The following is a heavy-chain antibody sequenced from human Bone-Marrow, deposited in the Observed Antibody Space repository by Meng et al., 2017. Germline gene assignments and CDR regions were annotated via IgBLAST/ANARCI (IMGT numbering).Heavy chain of an antibody. CDR2: ISSSSSYI. CDR1: GFTFSSYA. D-gene: IGHD2-15*01. V-gene: IGHV3-21*01. J-gene: IGHJ3*02. Sequence: GGSLRLSCAASGFTFSSYAMSWVRQAPGKGLEWVSSISSSSSYIYYADSVKGRFTISRDNAKNSLYLQMNSLRAEDTAVYYCARKDIVVVPAGGFDIWGQGTMVTVSS. CDR3: ARKDIVVVPAGGFDI.